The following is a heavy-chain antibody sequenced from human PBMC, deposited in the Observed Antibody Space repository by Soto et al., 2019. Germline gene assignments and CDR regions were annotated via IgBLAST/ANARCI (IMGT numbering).Heavy chain of an antibody. J-gene: IGHJ4*02. V-gene: IGHV3-23*01. CDR2: ISDSGENT. Sequence: EVQLLESGGGLVQPGGSLRLSCAASGLTFSRFAMTWVRQAPGKGLEWVSGISDSGENTYYADSVKGRFAISRDNSMSTHYLQMNSLRAEDTAVYYCTGETYYFDYWGPGTLVTVSS. CDR3: TGETYYFDY. CDR1: GLTFSRFA. D-gene: IGHD2-21*01.